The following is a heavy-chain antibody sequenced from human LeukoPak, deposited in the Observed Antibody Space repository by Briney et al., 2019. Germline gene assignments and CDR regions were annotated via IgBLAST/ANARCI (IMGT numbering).Heavy chain of an antibody. CDR3: ARIAYCGGDCYPTRFDY. D-gene: IGHD2-21*02. V-gene: IGHV1-18*01. Sequence: ASVKVSCKASGYTFTSYGISWVRQAPGQGLEWMGWISAYNGNTNYAQNLQGRVTMTTDTSTSTAYMELRSLRSDVTAVYYCARIAYCGGDCYPTRFDYWGQGTLVTVSS. CDR2: ISAYNGNT. J-gene: IGHJ4*02. CDR1: GYTFTSYG.